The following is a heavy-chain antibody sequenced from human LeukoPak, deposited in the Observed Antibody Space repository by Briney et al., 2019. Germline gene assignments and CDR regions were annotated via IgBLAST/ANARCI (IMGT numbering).Heavy chain of an antibody. CDR1: GGSISSGSYY. D-gene: IGHD5-18*01. J-gene: IGHJ4*02. CDR2: IYHSGST. Sequence: SETLSLTCTVSGGSISSGSYYWSWIRQPAGKGLEWIGSIYHSGSTYYNPSLKSRVTISVDTSKNQFSLKLSSVTAADTAVYYCARRSGEDTAMVSFDYWGQGTLVTVSS. CDR3: ARRSGEDTAMVSFDY. V-gene: IGHV4-39*07.